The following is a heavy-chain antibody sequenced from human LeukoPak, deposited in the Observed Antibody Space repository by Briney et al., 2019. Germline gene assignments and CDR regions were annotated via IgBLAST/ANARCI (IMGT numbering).Heavy chain of an antibody. CDR2: IIPIFGTA. V-gene: IGHV1-69*13. CDR1: GGTFSSYA. Sequence: SVKVSCKASGGTFSSYAISWVRQAPEQGLEWMGGIIPIFGTANYAQKFQGRVTITADESTSTAYMELSSLRSEDTAVYYCARGKLERSPHNWFDPWGQGTLVTVSS. J-gene: IGHJ5*02. CDR3: ARGKLERSPHNWFDP. D-gene: IGHD1-1*01.